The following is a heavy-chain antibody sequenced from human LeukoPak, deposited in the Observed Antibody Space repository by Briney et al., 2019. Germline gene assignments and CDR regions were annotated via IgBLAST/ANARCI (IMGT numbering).Heavy chain of an antibody. CDR2: IKKDGSEK. CDR3: ARDWRGYCSGGSCYPLGGFDP. D-gene: IGHD2-15*01. J-gene: IGHJ5*02. CDR1: GFTFSSYW. Sequence: GGSLRLSCAASGFTFSSYWMSWVRQAPGKGLEWVANIKKDGSEKYYVDSVKGRFTISRDNAKTSLYLQMNSLRAEDTAVYYCARDWRGYCSGGSCYPLGGFDPWGQGTLVTVSS. V-gene: IGHV3-7*01.